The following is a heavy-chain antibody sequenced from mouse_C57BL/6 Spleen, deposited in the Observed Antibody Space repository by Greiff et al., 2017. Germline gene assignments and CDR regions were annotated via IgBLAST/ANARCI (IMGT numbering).Heavy chain of an antibody. D-gene: IGHD2-1*01. CDR2: INPNYGTT. CDR3: ASWGRGNLDY. J-gene: IGHJ2*01. V-gene: IGHV1-39*01. CDR1: GYSFTDYN. Sequence: EVQLQEPGPELVKPGASVKISCKASGYSFTDYNMNWVKQSNGKSLEWIGVINPNYGTTSYNQKFKGKATLTVDQSSSTSYMQLNSLTSEDSAVYCCASWGRGNLDYWGQGTTLTVSS.